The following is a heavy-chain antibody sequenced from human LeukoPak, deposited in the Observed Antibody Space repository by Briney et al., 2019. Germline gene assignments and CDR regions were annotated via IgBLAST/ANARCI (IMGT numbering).Heavy chain of an antibody. CDR1: GFTFSSYA. V-gene: IGHV3-23*01. CDR2: ISGSGVTT. D-gene: IGHD6-19*01. Sequence: PGGSLRLSCAASGFTFSSYAMSWVRQAPGKGLEWVSAISGSGVTTYCADSVKGRFTISRDNSKNTLYLQMNSLRAEDTAVYYCAKGQQWPVDNWFDPWGQGTLVTVSS. CDR3: AKGQQWPVDNWFDP. J-gene: IGHJ5*02.